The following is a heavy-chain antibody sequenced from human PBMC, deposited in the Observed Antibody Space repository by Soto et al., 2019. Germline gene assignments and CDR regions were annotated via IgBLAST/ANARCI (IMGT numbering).Heavy chain of an antibody. CDR3: AREGWKTTVVTPYYYYGMDV. D-gene: IGHD4-17*01. CDR2: IYYSGST. CDR1: GGSISSGGYY. V-gene: IGHV4-31*03. Sequence: QVQLQESGPGLVKPSQTLSLTCTVSGGSISSGGYYWSWIRQHPGKCLEWIGYIYYSGSTYYNPALKRRVTIAVDTAKNQFSMKLSSVTAAESAVYYCAREGWKTTVVTPYYYYGMDVWGQGTTVTVSS. J-gene: IGHJ6*02.